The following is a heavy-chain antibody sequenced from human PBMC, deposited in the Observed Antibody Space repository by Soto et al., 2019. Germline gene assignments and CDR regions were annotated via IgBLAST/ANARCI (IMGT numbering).Heavy chain of an antibody. CDR2: IIPILGIA. CDR1: GVTFSSYT. J-gene: IGHJ4*02. D-gene: IGHD2-21*02. CDR3: AREQYGGDPMI. V-gene: IGHV1-69*08. Sequence: QVQLVQSGAEVKKPGSSVKVSCKASGVTFSSYTISWVRQAPGQGLEWMGRIIPILGIANYAQKFQGRVTITADKSTSTAYMELSSLRSEDTAVYYCAREQYGGDPMIWGQGTLVTVSS.